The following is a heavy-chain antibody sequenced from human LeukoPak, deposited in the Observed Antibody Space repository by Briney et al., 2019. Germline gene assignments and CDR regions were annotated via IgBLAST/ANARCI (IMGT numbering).Heavy chain of an antibody. J-gene: IGHJ4*02. CDR2: IQFDGSYK. CDR3: ATHCSGTACHRDY. CDR1: GFTFGSSA. V-gene: IGHV3-30*02. D-gene: IGHD2-2*01. Sequence: GGSLRPSCAASGFTFGSSAMHWVRQAPGKGLECVAFIQFDGSYKHYSDSVKGRFTISRDNSKNTLYLEMNSLRPEDTAVYYCATHCSGTACHRDYWGQGTLVTVSS.